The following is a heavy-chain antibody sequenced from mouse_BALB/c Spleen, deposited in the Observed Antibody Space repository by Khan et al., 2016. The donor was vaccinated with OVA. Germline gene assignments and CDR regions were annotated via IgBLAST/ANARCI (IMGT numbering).Heavy chain of an antibody. D-gene: IGHD6-1*01. J-gene: IGHJ1*01. CDR3: ARSTSYWYFDV. CDR1: GYTFTNYG. CDR2: INTYTGQP. Sequence: QIQLVQSGPELKKPGETVKISCKASGYTFTNYGMNWVKQAPGKGLKGMGWINTYTGQPTYADDFKGRFAFSLETSASTAYLQINNLKNEDTATYFCARSTSYWYFDVWGAGTTVTVSS. V-gene: IGHV9-3-1*01.